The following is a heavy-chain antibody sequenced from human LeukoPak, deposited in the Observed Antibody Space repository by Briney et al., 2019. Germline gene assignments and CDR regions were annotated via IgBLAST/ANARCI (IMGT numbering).Heavy chain of an antibody. J-gene: IGHJ3*02. D-gene: IGHD3-9*01. CDR3: ARAYYDILTGQDTFDI. V-gene: IGHV5-51*01. Sequence: GAXLKISCKGSGYTFTTYWIGWGRPRSGKGMEWMGIIYPCASDTRYSPSFQRQVTISADNSINTASLQWSSLKASDTAVYYCARAYYDILTGQDTFDIWGQGTMVTVSS. CDR2: IYPCASDT. CDR1: GYTFTTYW.